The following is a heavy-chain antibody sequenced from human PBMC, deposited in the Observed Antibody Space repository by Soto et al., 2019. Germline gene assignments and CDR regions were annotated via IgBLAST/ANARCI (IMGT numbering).Heavy chain of an antibody. CDR1: GFSLSTSGVG. CDR2: IYWNDDK. CDR3: AHRLNPSEQPSAEYFQH. V-gene: IGHV2-5*01. D-gene: IGHD6-13*01. J-gene: IGHJ1*01. Sequence: SGPTLVHPTQTLTLPCTFSGFSLSTSGVGVGWIRQPPGKALEWLALIYWNDDKRYSPSLKSRLTITKDTSKNQVVLTMTNMDPVDTATYYCAHRLNPSEQPSAEYFQHWGQGTLVTVSS.